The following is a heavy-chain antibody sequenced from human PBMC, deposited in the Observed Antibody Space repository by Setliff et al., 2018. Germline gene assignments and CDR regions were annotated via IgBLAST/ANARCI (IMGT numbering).Heavy chain of an antibody. Sequence: AAVKVSCKASGYTFTSYGISWVRQAPGQGLEWMGWISTYNGDTDYAQKLQDRLTMTTDTSTSTVYMELRSLRSDDTAVYYCVRMVYSSSSGYYHYYMAVWGKGTTVTVSS. D-gene: IGHD6-6*01. CDR1: GYTFTSYG. V-gene: IGHV1-18*01. J-gene: IGHJ6*03. CDR3: VRMVYSSSSGYYHYYMAV. CDR2: ISTYNGDT.